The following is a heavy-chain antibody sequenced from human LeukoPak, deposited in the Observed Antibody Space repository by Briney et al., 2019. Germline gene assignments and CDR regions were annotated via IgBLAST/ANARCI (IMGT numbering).Heavy chain of an antibody. D-gene: IGHD4-23*01. CDR3: AKPEGGYGGKQREYYYYGMDV. V-gene: IGHV3-23*01. CDR2: ISGSGGST. Sequence: GGSLRLSCAASGFTFSSYAMSWVRQAPGKGLERVSAISGSGGSTYYADSVKGRFTISRDNSKNTLYLQMNSLRAEDTAVYYCAKPEGGYGGKQREYYYYGMDVWGQGTTVTVSS. J-gene: IGHJ6*02. CDR1: GFTFSSYA.